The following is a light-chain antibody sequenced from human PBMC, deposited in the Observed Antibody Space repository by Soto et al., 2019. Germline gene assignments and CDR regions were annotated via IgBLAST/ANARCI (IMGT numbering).Light chain of an antibody. CDR2: QVT. V-gene: IGLV2-14*01. Sequence: QSVLTQPASVSGSPGRSITISCTGTSSDLAIYNYVSWYQQQPGKAPKLMIYQVTNRPSGVSNRFSGSRSGNTASLTISGLQDEEEAAYYCGSYTDRSNYVFGTGTKVTVL. J-gene: IGLJ1*01. CDR3: GSYTDRSNYV. CDR1: SSDLAIYNY.